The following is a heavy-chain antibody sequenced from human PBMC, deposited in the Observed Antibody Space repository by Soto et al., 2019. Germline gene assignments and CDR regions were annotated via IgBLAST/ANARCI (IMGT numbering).Heavy chain of an antibody. V-gene: IGHV1-18*01. CDR3: ARGIAEDGTRPYYYYGMDV. Sequence: ASVKVSCKASGYTFTSYGISWVRQAPGQGLEWMGWISAYNGNTNYAQKLQGRVTMTTDTSTSTAYMELRSLRSDDTAVYYCARGIAEDGTRPYYYYGMDVWGQGTTVTVSS. CDR1: GYTFTSYG. CDR2: ISAYNGNT. J-gene: IGHJ6*02. D-gene: IGHD6-13*01.